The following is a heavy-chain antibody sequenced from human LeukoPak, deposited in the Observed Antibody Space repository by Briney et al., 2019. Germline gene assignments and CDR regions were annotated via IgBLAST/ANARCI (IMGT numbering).Heavy chain of an antibody. V-gene: IGHV3-23*01. CDR2: ISGSGGST. Sequence: QPGGSLLLSCAASGFTFSSYAMSGVRPAPGKGLEWVSAISGSGGSTYYADAVKGRFTISRDNSKNTLYLQMNSLRAEDTAVYYCAKLGIAAAGSFHYWRQGPLVPVSS. CDR1: GFTFSSYA. D-gene: IGHD6-13*01. CDR3: AKLGIAAAGSFHY. J-gene: IGHJ4*02.